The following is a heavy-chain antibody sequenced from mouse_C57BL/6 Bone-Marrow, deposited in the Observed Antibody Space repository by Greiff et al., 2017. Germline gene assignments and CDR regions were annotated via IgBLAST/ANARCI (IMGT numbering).Heavy chain of an antibody. Sequence: QVQLKQPGAELVKPGASVKLSCKASGYTFTSYWMQWVKQRPGQGLEWIGEIDPSDSYTNYNQKFKGKATLTVDTSSSTAYMQRSSLTSEDSAVYYCARRSMVTTSWGQGTLVTVSA. V-gene: IGHV1-50*01. CDR1: GYTFTSYW. J-gene: IGHJ3*02. D-gene: IGHD2-2*01. CDR3: ARRSMVTTS. CDR2: IDPSDSYT.